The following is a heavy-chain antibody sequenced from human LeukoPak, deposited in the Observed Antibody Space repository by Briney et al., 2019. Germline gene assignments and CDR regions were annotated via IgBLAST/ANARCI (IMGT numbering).Heavy chain of an antibody. V-gene: IGHV4-59*12. CDR3: ARDVRYYDSSGYYSDAFDI. CDR2: IYYSGST. Sequence: PSETLSLTCTVSGGSISSYYWSWTRQPPGKGLEWIGYIYYSGSTNYNPSLKSRVTISVDTSKNQFSLKLSSVTAADTAVYYCARDVRYYDSSGYYSDAFDIWGQGTMVTVSS. J-gene: IGHJ3*02. CDR1: GGSISSYY. D-gene: IGHD3-22*01.